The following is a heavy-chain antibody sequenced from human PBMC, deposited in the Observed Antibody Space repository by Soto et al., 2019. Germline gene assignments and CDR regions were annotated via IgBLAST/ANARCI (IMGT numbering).Heavy chain of an antibody. V-gene: IGHV4-59*02. Sequence: QLQESGPGLVKPSETLSLTCTVSGTSVSNYYWSWIRQPPGKGLEWIGHVYYSGSPNYNPSLKSRVTMSLDTSTNQVSLNLSSVTAADTAIYYCARDRGTYDFLSRQWHGLFDPWGQGTLVTVSS. CDR2: VYYSGSP. J-gene: IGHJ5*02. CDR3: ARDRGTYDFLSRQWHGLFDP. CDR1: GTSVSNYY. D-gene: IGHD3-3*01.